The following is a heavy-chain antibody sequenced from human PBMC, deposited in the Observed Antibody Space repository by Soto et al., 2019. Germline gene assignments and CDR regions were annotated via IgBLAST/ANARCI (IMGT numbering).Heavy chain of an antibody. J-gene: IGHJ4*02. D-gene: IGHD6-6*01. CDR2: IYSGGST. V-gene: IGHV3-66*01. Sequence: EVQLVESGGGLVQPGGSLRLSCAASGFTVSGHYMSWVRQAPGKGLEWVSVIYSGGSTYYANSVTGRFTISRDISKNTVYLQINSLRAEDTPVYFCARDRTISDYRSSGALGLWGQGTLVSVSS. CDR3: ARDRTISDYRSSGALGL. CDR1: GFTVSGHY.